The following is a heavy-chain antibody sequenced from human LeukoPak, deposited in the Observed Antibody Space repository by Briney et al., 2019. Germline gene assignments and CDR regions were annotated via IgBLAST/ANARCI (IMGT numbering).Heavy chain of an antibody. CDR1: CGSISGGGYF. CDR2: ISFIEST. V-gene: IGHV4-31*01. CDR3: ARGTMVRGVIMETWFDP. Sequence: SQTLSLTFTVSCGSISGGGYFLSRIRHHPGKGLDGIGYISFIESTYYSPSLETLVSISLDTSKKQFSMSLSTVTAADTAVYFCARGTMVRGVIMETWFDPWGQGTLVTVSS. J-gene: IGHJ5*02. D-gene: IGHD3-10*01.